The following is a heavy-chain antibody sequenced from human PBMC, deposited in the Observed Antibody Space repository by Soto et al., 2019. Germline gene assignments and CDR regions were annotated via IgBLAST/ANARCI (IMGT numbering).Heavy chain of an antibody. CDR1: CCDCGYTW. Sequence: PRLSGGASCCDCGYTWMNGVRQTPGKGLEWVGRIKSKNDGGTTDYAAPVKGRFTISRDDSKNTVYLQMNSLKTEDTAVYYCTTLGHYYDSSPLEVWGQGTTVTVSS. CDR2: IKSKNDGGTT. V-gene: IGHV3-15*07. CDR3: TTLGHYYDSSPLEV. J-gene: IGHJ6*02. D-gene: IGHD3-22*01.